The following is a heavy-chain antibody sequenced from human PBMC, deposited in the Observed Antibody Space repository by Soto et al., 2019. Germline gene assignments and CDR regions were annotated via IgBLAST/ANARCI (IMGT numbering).Heavy chain of an antibody. Sequence: QVQLVQSGAEVKKPGSSVKVSCRASGDTLNSYALIWVRQAPGEEPEWMGGIIPVFGTTNYAQKFQGRVTIIADESTDTVYMDLTSLRSADRAVYYCAGREVDFWRGYPYWGQGTLVTVSS. CDR2: IIPVFGTT. J-gene: IGHJ4*02. V-gene: IGHV1-69*12. D-gene: IGHD3-3*01. CDR3: AGREVDFWRGYPY. CDR1: GDTLNSYA.